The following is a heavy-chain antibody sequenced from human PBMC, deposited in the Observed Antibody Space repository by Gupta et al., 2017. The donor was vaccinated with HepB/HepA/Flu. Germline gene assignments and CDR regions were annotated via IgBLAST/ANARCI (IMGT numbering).Heavy chain of an antibody. Sequence: EVQLVESGGGLVKPGGSLRLSCAASGLIFPSYSMNWVRQAPGKGLEWVSSISKSGDSMYYTDSVKGRFTISRDNGKNAVYLQTNSLRSEDTAIYYCPRETDGWSNLDSALDSWGHAPLVTV. CDR3: PRETDGWSNLDSALDS. CDR1: GLIFPSYS. D-gene: IGHD3-3*01. V-gene: IGHV3-21*01. CDR2: ISKSGDSM. J-gene: IGHJ5*01.